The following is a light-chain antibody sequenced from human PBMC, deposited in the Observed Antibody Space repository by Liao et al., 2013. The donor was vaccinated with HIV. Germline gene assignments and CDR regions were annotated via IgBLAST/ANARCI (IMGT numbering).Light chain of an antibody. J-gene: IGLJ2*01. V-gene: IGLV3-21*04. CDR3: QVWDNTVDRVV. Sequence: SYELTQPASVSVAPGKTAKITCGGDDIGTRTVHWYQHKRGQAPVLVIQYDTARPSGIPNRFSASESGATATLTIRRVEVGDEADYYCQVWDNTVDRVVFGGGTKLTVL. CDR1: DIGTRT. CDR2: YDT.